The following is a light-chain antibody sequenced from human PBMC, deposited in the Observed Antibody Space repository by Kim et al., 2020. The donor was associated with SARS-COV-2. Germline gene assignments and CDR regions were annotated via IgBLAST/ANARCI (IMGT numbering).Light chain of an antibody. CDR2: VGTGGIVG. CDR3: GTDYGNGGHFLGV. Sequence: QLVLTQPPSASASLGASVTLTCTLSSGYSNYKVAWYQQRPGKGPRFVMRVGTGGIVGSKGDDIPDRFSVLGSGLNRYLTIKNIQEDDESDYLCGTDYGNGGHFLGVFGGGTQLTVL. J-gene: IGLJ3*02. CDR1: SGYSNYK. V-gene: IGLV9-49*01.